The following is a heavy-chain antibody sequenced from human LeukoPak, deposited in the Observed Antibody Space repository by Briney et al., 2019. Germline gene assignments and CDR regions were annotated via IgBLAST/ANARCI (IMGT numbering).Heavy chain of an antibody. CDR3: AKDSRYYYVDY. Sequence: GGSLRLSCAASGFTFSSYGMHWVRQAPGKGLEWVAFIRYDGSKEYYADSVKGRFTISRDNAKNTLYLQMNSLKTEDTAAYYCAKDSRYYYVDYWGQGTLVTVSS. D-gene: IGHD1-14*01. V-gene: IGHV3-30*02. J-gene: IGHJ4*02. CDR2: IRYDGSKE. CDR1: GFTFSSYG.